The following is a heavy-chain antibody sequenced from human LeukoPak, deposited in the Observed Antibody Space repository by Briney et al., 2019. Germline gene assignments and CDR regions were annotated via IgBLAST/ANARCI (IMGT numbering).Heavy chain of an antibody. Sequence: SETLSLTCTVSGYSISSGYYWGWIRQPPGKGLEWIGSIYHSGSTYYNPSLKSRVTISVDTSKNQFSLKLSSVTAADTAVYYCARYDILTGYPRAAFDIWGQGTMVTVSS. CDR2: IYHSGST. D-gene: IGHD3-9*01. CDR1: GYSISSGYY. CDR3: ARYDILTGYPRAAFDI. J-gene: IGHJ3*02. V-gene: IGHV4-38-2*02.